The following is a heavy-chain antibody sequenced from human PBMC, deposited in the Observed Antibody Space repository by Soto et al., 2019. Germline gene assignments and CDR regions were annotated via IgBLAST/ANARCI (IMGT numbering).Heavy chain of an antibody. J-gene: IGHJ6*02. CDR2: IKQDGSEK. CDR1: GFTFSSYW. Sequence: GGSLRLSCAASGFTFSSYWMSWVRQAPGKGLEWVANIKQDGSEKYCVDSVKGRFTISRDNAKNSLYLQMNSLRAEDTAVYYCARDTVHRNIVVVPAARMDVWGQGTTVTVPS. V-gene: IGHV3-7*05. D-gene: IGHD2-2*01. CDR3: ARDTVHRNIVVVPAARMDV.